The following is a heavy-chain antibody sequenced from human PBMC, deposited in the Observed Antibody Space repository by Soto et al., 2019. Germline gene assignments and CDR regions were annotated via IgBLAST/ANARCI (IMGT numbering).Heavy chain of an antibody. Sequence: GGSLRLSCEASGFAFSSYSITWVRQAPGKGLEYVSGITRSADLSFYADSVRGRFTVSRDNSKNTAYLQMNSLRVEDTAVYYCAKWSGFGDLWGQGTLVTVSS. CDR3: AKWSGFGDL. J-gene: IGHJ4*02. V-gene: IGHV3-23*01. D-gene: IGHD3-10*01. CDR1: GFAFSSYS. CDR2: ITRSADLS.